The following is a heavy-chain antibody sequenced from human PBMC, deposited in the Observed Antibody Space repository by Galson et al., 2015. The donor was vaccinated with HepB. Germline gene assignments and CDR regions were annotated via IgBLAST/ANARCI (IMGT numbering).Heavy chain of an antibody. Sequence: SLRLSCAASGFVFSTSSMNWVRQAPGKGLEWVSSISKTGGSIYYVDSVKGRFTVSRDNAESSLFLQMNSLRVEDTAVYYCTRDLGTTGPYEDWGQGALVTVSS. J-gene: IGHJ4*02. CDR3: TRDLGTTGPYED. V-gene: IGHV3-21*06. CDR2: ISKTGGSI. CDR1: GFVFSTSS. D-gene: IGHD4-17*01.